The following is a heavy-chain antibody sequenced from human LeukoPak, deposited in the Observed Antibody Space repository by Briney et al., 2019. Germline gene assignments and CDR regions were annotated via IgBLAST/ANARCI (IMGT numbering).Heavy chain of an antibody. D-gene: IGHD4-17*01. V-gene: IGHV3-23*01. Sequence: GGSLRLSCAASGITLSNYGMSWVRQAPGKGLEWVAGISGSGGSTYYADSVRGRFTISRDNSKNTLYLLMTSLRADDTAVYYCATVKYDYGDPVGWFDPWGQGTLVTVSS. J-gene: IGHJ5*02. CDR3: ATVKYDYGDPVGWFDP. CDR1: GITLSNYG. CDR2: ISGSGGST.